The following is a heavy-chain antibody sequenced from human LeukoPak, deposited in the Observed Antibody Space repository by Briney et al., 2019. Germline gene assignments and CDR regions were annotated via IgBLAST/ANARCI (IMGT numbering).Heavy chain of an antibody. CDR3: ARGGRAYRYSSSWYYFDY. CDR2: MNPNSGNT. D-gene: IGHD6-13*01. J-gene: IGHJ4*02. CDR1: GYTFTSYD. V-gene: IGHV1-8*01. Sequence: ASVKVSCKASGYTFTSYDINWVRQATGQGLEWMGWMNPNSGNTGYAQKFQGRVTMTRNTSISTAYMELSSLRSEDTAVYYCARGGRAYRYSSSWYYFDYWGQGTLVTVSS.